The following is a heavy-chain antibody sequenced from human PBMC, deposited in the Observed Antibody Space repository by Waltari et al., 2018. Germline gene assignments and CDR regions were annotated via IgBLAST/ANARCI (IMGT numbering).Heavy chain of an antibody. D-gene: IGHD2-2*01. Sequence: EVQLVESGGGLVQPGGDLILSCGASGFTFSRYWMSWVRQTPGKGLEWVANINYDGSQKYFVDSVKGRFTISRDNAKNSVYLQMNSLRVEDTAVYYCAKSRGFEYWGQGTLITVSS. CDR2: INYDGSQK. J-gene: IGHJ4*02. V-gene: IGHV3-7*01. CDR1: GFTFSRYW. CDR3: AKSRGFEY.